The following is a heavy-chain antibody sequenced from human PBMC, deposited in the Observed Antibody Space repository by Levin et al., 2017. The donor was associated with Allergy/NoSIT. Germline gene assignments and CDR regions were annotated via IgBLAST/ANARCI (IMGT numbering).Heavy chain of an antibody. D-gene: IGHD6-13*01. Sequence: SQTLSLTCAVYGGSFSGYYWSWIRQPPGKGLEWIGEINHSGSTNYNPSLKSRVTISVDTSKNQFSLKLSSVTAADTAVYYCARVRSSWSTYYYYYGMDVWGQGTTVTVSS. CDR1: GGSFSGYY. CDR2: INHSGST. V-gene: IGHV4-34*01. J-gene: IGHJ6*02. CDR3: ARVRSSWSTYYYYYGMDV.